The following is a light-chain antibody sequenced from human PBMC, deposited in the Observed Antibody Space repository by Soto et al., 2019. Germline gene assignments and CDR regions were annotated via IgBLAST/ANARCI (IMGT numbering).Light chain of an antibody. J-gene: IGLJ1*01. CDR2: DVS. CDR1: SSYVGGYNY. CDR3: GDYKGRGFHV. Sequence: QSALMQPAYVSWSAGRSITISCTGTSSYVGGYNYVYWYHQHPGKTPKLMIYDVSSRPSGVSNRFSGSKSGNTASLTISGLQAEHEADYYCGDYKGRGFHVFGTGTKV. V-gene: IGLV2-14*01.